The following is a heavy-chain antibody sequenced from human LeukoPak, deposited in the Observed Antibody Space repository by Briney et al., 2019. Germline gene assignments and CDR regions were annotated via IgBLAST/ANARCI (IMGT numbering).Heavy chain of an antibody. CDR1: GFTFSSYA. Sequence: PGGSLRLSCAASGFTFSSYAMSWVRQAPGKGLEWVSGISGSGDSTYYADSVKGRFTISRDNSKNTLYLQMNSLRAEDTAVYYCAKVAANVLRFLEWLVTVDYWGQGTLVTVSS. CDR3: AKVAANVLRFLEWLVTVDY. CDR2: ISGSGDST. J-gene: IGHJ4*02. D-gene: IGHD3-3*01. V-gene: IGHV3-23*01.